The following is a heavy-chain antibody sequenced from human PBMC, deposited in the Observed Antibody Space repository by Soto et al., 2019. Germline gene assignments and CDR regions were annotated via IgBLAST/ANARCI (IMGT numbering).Heavy chain of an antibody. D-gene: IGHD6-6*01. CDR1: GFSFSAYG. V-gene: IGHV3-33*01. Sequence: QVQLVESGGGVVQPGRSLRLSCAASGFSFSAYGIHWVRQAPGKGLEWVAVIWDDGNNRRYADSVRGRFTGSSDNSKNTVYLQMDGLRVEDTAMYYCARYRELGRSSPYFDFWCQGTLVTVSS. CDR2: IWDDGNNR. CDR3: ARYRELGRSSPYFDF. J-gene: IGHJ4*02.